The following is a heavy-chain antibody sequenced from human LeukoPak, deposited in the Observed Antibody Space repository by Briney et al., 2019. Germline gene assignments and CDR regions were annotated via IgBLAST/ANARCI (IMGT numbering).Heavy chain of an antibody. CDR3: ARTLDILPGYSSDP. CDR2: ISSNGGST. V-gene: IGHV3-64*01. J-gene: IGHJ5*02. CDR1: VFAFCSFA. D-gene: IGHD3-9*01. Sequence: GGSLRLSCAASVFAFCSFAVHCVRQAAGTGLEYVSAISSNGGSTYYATSVKGRFTISRDNSKNTLYLQMGSLRAEDMAVYYCARTLDILPGYSSDPWGQGTLVTVSS.